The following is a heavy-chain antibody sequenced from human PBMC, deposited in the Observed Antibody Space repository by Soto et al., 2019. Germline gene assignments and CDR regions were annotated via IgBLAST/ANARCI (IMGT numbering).Heavy chain of an antibody. CDR2: IKQDGSEK. Sequence: GGSLRLSCAASGFTFSSYWMSWVRQAPGKGLEWVANIKQDGSEKYYVDSVKGRFTISRDNAKNSLYLQMNSLRAEDTAVYYCARVRYPGSITYGQYFDYWGQGTLVNVSS. CDR1: GFTFSSYW. D-gene: IGHD1-20*01. CDR3: ARVRYPGSITYGQYFDY. V-gene: IGHV3-7*01. J-gene: IGHJ4*02.